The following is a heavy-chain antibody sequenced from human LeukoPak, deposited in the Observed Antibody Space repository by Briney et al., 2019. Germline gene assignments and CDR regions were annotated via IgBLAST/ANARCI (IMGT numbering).Heavy chain of an antibody. J-gene: IGHJ4*02. V-gene: IGHV4-59*08. CDR1: GCPISSYH. CDR2: IYYNGGT. CDR3: ARHGSGGSTFGY. D-gene: IGHD3-3*01. Sequence: LETLSLTCSASGCPISSYHWSWIRQPPGKGLEWIGFIYYNGGTNYKPSLKSRVTISLDTSKNQFSLTLSSVTAADTAVYYCARHGSGGSTFGYCGQGTLITVSP.